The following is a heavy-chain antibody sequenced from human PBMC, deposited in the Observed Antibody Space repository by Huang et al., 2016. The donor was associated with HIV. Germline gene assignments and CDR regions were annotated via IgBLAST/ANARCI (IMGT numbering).Heavy chain of an antibody. D-gene: IGHD1-7*01. V-gene: IGHV3-21*06. J-gene: IGHJ3*02. Sequence: EVQLVESGGGLVRPGGSLTLSCAASGFTFIDYSMSWVRQARGKGLEWGSHMSGSSTYIYYVDSVKGRCAISRDNAKNLLFLQRNSLRAEDTALYYCARRYNWNYVAHGFDIWGQGTMVTVSS. CDR1: GFTFIDYS. CDR2: MSGSSTYI. CDR3: ARRYNWNYVAHGFDI.